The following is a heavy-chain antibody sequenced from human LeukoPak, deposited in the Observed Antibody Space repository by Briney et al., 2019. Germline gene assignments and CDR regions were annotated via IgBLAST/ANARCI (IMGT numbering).Heavy chain of an antibody. CDR2: INHSGTT. Sequence: SETLSLTCAVYGGSFSGYYWSWIRQPPGKGLEWIGEINHSGTTNYNPSLNSRVTISEDTSKNQFYLNLSSVTAADTAVYYCARRYYWGQGTLVTVSS. V-gene: IGHV4-34*01. CDR1: GGSFSGYY. J-gene: IGHJ4*02. CDR3: ARRYY.